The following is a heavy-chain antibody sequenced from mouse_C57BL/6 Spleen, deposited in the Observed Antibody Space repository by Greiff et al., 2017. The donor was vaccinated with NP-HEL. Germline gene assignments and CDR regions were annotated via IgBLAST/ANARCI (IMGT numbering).Heavy chain of an antibody. CDR3: ARKGDSSGFPAWFAY. J-gene: IGHJ3*01. V-gene: IGHV3-6*01. Sequence: DVKLQESGPGLVKPSQSLSLTCSVTGYSITSGYYWNWIRQFPGNKLEWMGYISYDGSNNYNPSLKNRISITRDTSKNQFFLKLNSVTTEDTATYYCARKGDSSGFPAWFAYWGQGTLVTVSA. CDR2: ISYDGSN. CDR1: GYSITSGYY. D-gene: IGHD3-2*02.